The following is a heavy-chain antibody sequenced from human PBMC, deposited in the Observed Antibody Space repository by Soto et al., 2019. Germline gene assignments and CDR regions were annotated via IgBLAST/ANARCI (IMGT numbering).Heavy chain of an antibody. CDR2: IIPIFGTA. D-gene: IGHD3-3*01. Sequence: GASVKVSCKASGGTFSSYAISWVRQAPGQGLEWMGGIIPIFGTANYAQKFQGRVTITADESTSTAYMELSSLRSEDTAVYYCASSDSFWSSPLWGPWGQGTLVTVS. J-gene: IGHJ5*02. CDR3: ASSDSFWSSPLWGP. V-gene: IGHV1-69*13. CDR1: GGTFSSYA.